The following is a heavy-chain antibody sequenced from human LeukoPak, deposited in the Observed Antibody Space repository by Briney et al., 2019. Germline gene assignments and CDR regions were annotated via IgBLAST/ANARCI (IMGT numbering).Heavy chain of an antibody. CDR1: GGTFSSYA. CDR3: ARDRSGSYYLPFFDY. CDR2: IIPIFGTA. V-gene: IGHV1-69*13. Sequence: ASVTVSCKASGGTFSSYAISWVRQAPGQGLEWMGGIIPIFGTANYAQKFQGRVTITADESTSTAYMELSSLRSEDTAVYYCARDRSGSYYLPFFDYWGQGTLVTVSS. D-gene: IGHD1-26*01. J-gene: IGHJ4*02.